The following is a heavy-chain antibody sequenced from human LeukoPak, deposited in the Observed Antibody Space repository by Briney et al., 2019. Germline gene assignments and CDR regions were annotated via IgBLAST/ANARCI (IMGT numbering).Heavy chain of an antibody. D-gene: IGHD3-10*01. V-gene: IGHV3-33*01. CDR3: ARDWGYDSGTYCVY. Sequence: GGSLRLSCAASGFTFSSYGMHWVRQAPGKGLEWVAVIWYDGSNKYYADSVKGRFTISRDNSKNTVDLQMNSLRPEDMAVYYCARDWGYDSGTYCVYWGQGTLVTVSS. CDR2: IWYDGSNK. J-gene: IGHJ4*02. CDR1: GFTFSSYG.